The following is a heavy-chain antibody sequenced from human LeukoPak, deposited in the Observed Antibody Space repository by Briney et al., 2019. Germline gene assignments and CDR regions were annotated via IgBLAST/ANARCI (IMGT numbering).Heavy chain of an antibody. CDR1: GFTFNTFA. D-gene: IGHD1-26*01. V-gene: IGHV3-30-3*01. J-gene: IGHJ5*02. CDR3: ARESHEGATRAYNWFDP. Sequence: PGGSLRLSCAATGFTFNTFAMHWVRQAPGKGLEWLGLISYDGDKQIYPASVKDRFSFSRDNSNNTLYLQMNNLRPEDTALYYCARESHEGATRAYNWFDPWGQGTLVSVSS. CDR2: ISYDGDKQ.